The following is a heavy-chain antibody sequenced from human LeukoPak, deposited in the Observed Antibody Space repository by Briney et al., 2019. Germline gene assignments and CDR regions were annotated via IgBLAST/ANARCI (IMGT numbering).Heavy chain of an antibody. CDR1: GFTSSSYW. CDR3: ARERGSKHYDF. Sequence: GGSLRLSCAASGFTSSSYWMGWVRQAPGKGLEWVANINQDGSDKYYVDSVKGRFTISRDNTKNSLYLQMDSLRAEDMALYYCARERGSKHYDFWGQGTLVTVSS. CDR2: INQDGSDK. D-gene: IGHD3-16*01. V-gene: IGHV3-7*01. J-gene: IGHJ4*02.